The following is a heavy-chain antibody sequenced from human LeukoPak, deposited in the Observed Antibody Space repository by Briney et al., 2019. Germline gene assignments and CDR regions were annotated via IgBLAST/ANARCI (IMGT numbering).Heavy chain of an antibody. CDR3: AKDLTYYDFWSGYFVGGDFDY. D-gene: IGHD3-3*01. Sequence: PGGSLRLSCAASGFTFSSYAMSWVRQAPGKGLEWVSAISGSGGSTYYADSVKGRFTISRGNSKNTLYLQMNSLRAEDTAVYYCAKDLTYYDFWSGYFVGGDFDYWGQGTLVTVSS. CDR1: GFTFSSYA. J-gene: IGHJ4*02. V-gene: IGHV3-23*01. CDR2: ISGSGGST.